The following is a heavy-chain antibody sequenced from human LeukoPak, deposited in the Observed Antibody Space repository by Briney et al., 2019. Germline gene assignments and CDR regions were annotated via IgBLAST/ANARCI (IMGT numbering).Heavy chain of an antibody. CDR2: ISSSSNYL. V-gene: IGHV3-21*01. CDR3: ARDVAARPRWFAP. D-gene: IGHD6-6*01. J-gene: IGHJ5*02. Sequence: GGSLRLSCAASGFTFSSYSMSWVRQAPGKGLEWVSFISSSSNYLYYADPVKGRFTISRDNAKNSLYLQMNSLRAEDTAVYYCARDVAARPRWFAPWGQGTLVTVSS. CDR1: GFTFSSYS.